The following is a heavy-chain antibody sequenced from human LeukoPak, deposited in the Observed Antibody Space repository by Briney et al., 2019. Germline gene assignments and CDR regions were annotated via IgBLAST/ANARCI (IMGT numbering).Heavy chain of an antibody. CDR2: IRYDGTNK. V-gene: IGHV3-30*02. CDR1: GSSFSNYG. D-gene: IGHD3-16*01. CDR3: AKDRVESAMWYGGFDY. J-gene: IGHJ4*02. Sequence: PGGSLRLSCAASGSSFSNYGMHWVRQAPGKGLEWVGLIRYDGTNKYYADFVKGRFTIFRDKSKNTLYLQMNSLRVEDTAVYSCAKDRVESAMWYGGFDYWGQGTLVTVSS.